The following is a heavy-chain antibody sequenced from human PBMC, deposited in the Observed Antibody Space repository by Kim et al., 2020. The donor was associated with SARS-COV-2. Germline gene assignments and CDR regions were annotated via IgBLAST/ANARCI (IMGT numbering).Heavy chain of an antibody. CDR3: AREEYDILTGYYNYYYYGMDV. D-gene: IGHD3-9*01. V-gene: IGHV1-69*04. Sequence: SVKVSCKASGGTFSSYTISWVRQAPGQGLEWMGRIIPILGIANYAQKFQGRVTITADKSTSTAYMELSSLRSEDTAVYYCAREEYDILTGYYNYYYYGMDVWGQGTTVTVSS. J-gene: IGHJ6*02. CDR1: GGTFSSYT. CDR2: IIPILGIA.